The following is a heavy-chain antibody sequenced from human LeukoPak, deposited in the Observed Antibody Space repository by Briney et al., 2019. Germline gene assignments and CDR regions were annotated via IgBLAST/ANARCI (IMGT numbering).Heavy chain of an antibody. D-gene: IGHD4-23*01. CDR3: VRRLPSTVVKDPTRFDP. CDR1: GYTITGYY. J-gene: IGHJ5*02. CDR2: INPNSGGT. V-gene: IGHV1-2*04. Sequence: ASVKVSCKASGYTITGYYMHWVRQAPGQGLEWMGWINPNSGGTNYAQKFQGWVTMTRDTSISTAYMELSSLRSEDTAVYYCVRRLPSTVVKDPTRFDPWGQGTLVTVSS.